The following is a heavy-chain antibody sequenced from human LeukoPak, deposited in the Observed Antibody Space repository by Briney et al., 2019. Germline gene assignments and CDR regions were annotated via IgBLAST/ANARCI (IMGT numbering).Heavy chain of an antibody. D-gene: IGHD3-22*01. CDR1: GFTFSSYA. CDR2: ISGSGGST. V-gene: IGHV3-23*01. Sequence: PGGSLRLSCAASGFTFSSYAMSWVRQAPGKGLEWVSAISGSGGSTYYADSVKGRFTISRDNSKNTLYLQMNSLRAEDTAVYYCAKVGKDSSGYLYYFDYWGQGTLVTVSS. J-gene: IGHJ4*02. CDR3: AKVGKDSSGYLYYFDY.